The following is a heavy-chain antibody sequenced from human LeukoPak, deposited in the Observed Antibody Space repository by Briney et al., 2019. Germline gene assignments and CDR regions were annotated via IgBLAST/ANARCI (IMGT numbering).Heavy chain of an antibody. CDR2: ISGSGGST. Sequence: GGSLRLSCAASGFTFSSYAMSWVRQAPGKGLEWVSAISGSGGSTYYADSVKGRFTISRDNSKNTLYLQMNSLRAEDTAVYYCAKDPPFYSSGWWEAPNFDNWGQGTLVTVSS. J-gene: IGHJ4*02. D-gene: IGHD6-19*01. CDR1: GFTFSSYA. CDR3: AKDPPFYSSGWWEAPNFDN. V-gene: IGHV3-23*01.